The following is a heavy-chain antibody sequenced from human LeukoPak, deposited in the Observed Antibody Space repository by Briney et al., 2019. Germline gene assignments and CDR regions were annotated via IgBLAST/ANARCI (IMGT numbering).Heavy chain of an antibody. CDR1: GGSISSSSYY. J-gene: IGHJ4*02. Sequence: KSSETLSLTCTVSGGSISSSSYYWGWIRQPPGKGLEWIGSIYYSGRTYYNPSLKSRVTISVETSKNQVSLNLSSVTAADTAVFYCARLVDGRWSGTTCYFDYWGQGTLVTVSS. V-gene: IGHV4-39*07. D-gene: IGHD3-3*01. CDR2: IYYSGRT. CDR3: ARLVDGRWSGTTCYFDY.